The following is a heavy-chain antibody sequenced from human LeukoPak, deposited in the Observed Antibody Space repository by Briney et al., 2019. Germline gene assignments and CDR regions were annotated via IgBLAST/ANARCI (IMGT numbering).Heavy chain of an antibody. CDR1: RFTFSDYG. CDR3: ARGVLGRTQSVSAGLDY. D-gene: IGHD7-27*01. Sequence: PGESLRLSCAASRFTFSDYGMHWVRQAPGKGLEWVAVVSFDGTNRYYADSVQGRFSNSRDNSENTLYLQMNSLRPEDTAAYYCARGVLGRTQSVSAGLDYWGQGTLVTVSS. V-gene: IGHV3-30*03. J-gene: IGHJ4*02. CDR2: VSFDGTNR.